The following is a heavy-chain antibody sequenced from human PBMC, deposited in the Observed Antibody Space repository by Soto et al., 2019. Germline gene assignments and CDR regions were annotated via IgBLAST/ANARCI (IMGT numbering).Heavy chain of an antibody. CDR3: AKDLDCSGGSCYKLYYYYYYMDV. CDR2: ISYDGSNK. Sequence: PGGSLRLSCAASGFTFSSYGMHWVRQAPGXXXXXXXXISYDGSNKYYADSVKGRFTISRDNSKNTLYLXMNSLRAEDTAVYYCAKDLDCSGGSCYKLYYYYYYMDVWGKGTTVTVSS. D-gene: IGHD2-15*01. V-gene: IGHV3-30*18. CDR1: GFTFSSYG. J-gene: IGHJ6*03.